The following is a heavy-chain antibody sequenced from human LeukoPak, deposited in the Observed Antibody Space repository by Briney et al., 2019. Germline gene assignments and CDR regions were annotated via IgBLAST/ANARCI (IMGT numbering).Heavy chain of an antibody. D-gene: IGHD3-22*01. J-gene: IGHJ4*02. Sequence: SETLSLTCAVYGGSFSGYYWSWIRQPPGKGLEWIGEINHSGSTNYNPSLKSRVTISVDTSKNQFSLKLSSVTAADTAVYYCARGKKGSGYPVYVYWGQGTLVTVSS. V-gene: IGHV4-34*01. CDR1: GGSFSGYY. CDR3: ARGKKGSGYPVYVY. CDR2: INHSGST.